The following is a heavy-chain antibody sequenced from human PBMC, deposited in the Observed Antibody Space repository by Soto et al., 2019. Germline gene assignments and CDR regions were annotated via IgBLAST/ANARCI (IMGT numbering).Heavy chain of an antibody. D-gene: IGHD3-10*01. CDR2: ISSSSHYI. V-gene: IGHV3-21*01. CDR3: ARDLGEVSAL. J-gene: IGHJ4*02. CDR1: GFRFSGST. Sequence: RLSCLASGFRFSGSTMNWVRQAPGKGLNWVSSISSSSHYIYYADSLKGRFTISRDNAKNSLFLQMNSLRAEDTAVYYCARDLGEVSALWGQGTLVTVSS.